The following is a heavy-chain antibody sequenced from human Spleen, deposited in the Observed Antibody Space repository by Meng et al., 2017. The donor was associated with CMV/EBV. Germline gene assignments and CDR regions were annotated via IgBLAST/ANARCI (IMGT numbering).Heavy chain of an antibody. V-gene: IGHV3-9*01. CDR3: AKDSSFGLVVAHYGMDV. J-gene: IGHJ6*02. Sequence: SLKISCAASGFTFSSYAMHWVRQAPGKGLEWVSGISWSSGSIAYADSVKGRFTISRDNAKNSLYLQMNSLRAEDTALYYCAKDSSFGLVVAHYGMDVWGQGTTVTVSS. CDR1: GFTFSSYA. CDR2: ISWSSGSI. D-gene: IGHD5-18*01.